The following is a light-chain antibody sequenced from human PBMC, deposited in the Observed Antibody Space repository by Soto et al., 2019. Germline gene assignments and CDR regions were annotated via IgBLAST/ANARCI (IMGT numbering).Light chain of an antibody. CDR2: VAS. CDR3: QQNQDIPPT. CDR1: QCIDTY. V-gene: IGKV1-39*01. J-gene: IGKJ1*01. Sequence: DIQMTQSPSSLSASVGDRVTVTCRASQCIDTYLNWYQQRPGQAPKLLIYVASTLQSGVPSRFSGSGSGTHFTLTISSLQPEDFATYYCQQNQDIPPTFGQGTRVERK.